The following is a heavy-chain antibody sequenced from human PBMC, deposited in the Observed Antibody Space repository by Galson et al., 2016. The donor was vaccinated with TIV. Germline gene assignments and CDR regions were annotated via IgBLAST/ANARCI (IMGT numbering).Heavy chain of an antibody. V-gene: IGHV3-30*04. D-gene: IGHD6-19*01. CDR3: ARVYSSYSFDY. J-gene: IGHJ4*02. Sequence: SLRLSCAASGFTFSSYDMFWVRQAPGKGLEWVAFVAYDGSDKNYADSVKGQFTISRDKSKNTLYLQMSSLRPEDTAVYYCARVYSSYSFDYWGQGTLVTVSS. CDR2: VAYDGSDK. CDR1: GFTFSSYD.